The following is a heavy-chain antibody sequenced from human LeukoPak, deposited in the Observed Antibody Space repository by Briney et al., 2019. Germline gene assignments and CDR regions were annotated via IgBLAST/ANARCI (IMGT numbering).Heavy chain of an antibody. Sequence: PSETLSLTCTVSGGSISSYYWSWSRQPAGKELEWIGRIYSSGSTSYNPSLKSRVTISVDTSKNQFSLKLSSVTAADTAVYYCASGVMTTVVTRFDYWGQGTLVTVTS. CDR3: ASGVMTTVVTRFDY. D-gene: IGHD4-23*01. J-gene: IGHJ4*02. V-gene: IGHV4-4*07. CDR2: IYSSGST. CDR1: GGSISSYY.